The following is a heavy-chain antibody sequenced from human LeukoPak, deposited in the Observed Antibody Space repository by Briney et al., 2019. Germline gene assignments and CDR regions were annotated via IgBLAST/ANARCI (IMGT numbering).Heavy chain of an antibody. CDR2: INPSFNPGVDVT. J-gene: IGHJ4*02. CDR1: GYTFSSYH. Sequence: ASVKVSCKASGYTFSSYHIHWVRQAPGQGLEWMGRINPSFNPGVDVTTYAQKFQGRVTLTRDTSTNTVYMELSSLRSEDTAEYYCARAWESIAGYYFDYWGQGTLVTVSS. V-gene: IGHV1-46*01. CDR3: ARAWESIAGYYFDY. D-gene: IGHD1-26*01.